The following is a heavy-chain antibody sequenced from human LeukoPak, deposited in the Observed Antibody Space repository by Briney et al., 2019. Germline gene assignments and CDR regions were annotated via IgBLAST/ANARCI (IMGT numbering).Heavy chain of an antibody. CDR3: ARVGGQWLVKGVIDY. CDR1: GGSFSGYY. CDR2: INHSGST. V-gene: IGHV4-34*01. J-gene: IGHJ4*02. D-gene: IGHD6-19*01. Sequence: SETLSLTCAVYGGSFSGYYWSWIRQPPGKGLEWIGEINHSGSTNYNPSLKSRVTISVDTSKNQFSLKLSSVTAADTAVYYCARVGGQWLVKGVIDYWGQGTLVTVSS.